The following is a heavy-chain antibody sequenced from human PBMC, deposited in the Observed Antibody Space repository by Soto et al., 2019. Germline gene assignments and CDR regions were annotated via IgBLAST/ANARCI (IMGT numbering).Heavy chain of an antibody. CDR1: GGSISSGDYY. CDR3: ARVPMYYDILTGYSDYYYYGMDV. V-gene: IGHV4-30-4*02. J-gene: IGHJ6*02. Sequence: SETLSLTCTVSGGSISSGDYYWSWIRQPPGKGLEWIGYIYYSGSTYYNPSLKSRVTISVDTSKNQFSLKLSSVTAADTAVYYCARVPMYYDILTGYSDYYYYGMDVWGQGTTVTVSS. CDR2: IYYSGST. D-gene: IGHD3-9*01.